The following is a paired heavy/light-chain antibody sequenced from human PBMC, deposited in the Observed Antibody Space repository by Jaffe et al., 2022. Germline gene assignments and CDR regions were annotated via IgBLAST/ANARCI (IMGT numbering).Light chain of an antibody. Sequence: EIVLTQSPGTLSLSPGERATLSCRASQSVSSSYLAWYQQKPGQAPRLLIYGASSRATGIPDRFSGSGSGTDFTLTISRLEPEDFAVYYCQQYGSSLLWITFGPGTKVDIK. CDR3: QQYGSSLLWIT. CDR1: QSVSSSY. CDR2: GAS. J-gene: IGKJ3*01. V-gene: IGKV3-20*01.
Heavy chain of an antibody. D-gene: IGHD5-12*01. Sequence: QVQLVQSGAEVKKPGASVKVSCKASGYTFTGYYMHWVRQAPGQGLEWMGRINPNSGGTNYAQKFQGRVTMTRDTSISTAYMELSRLRSDDTAVYYCARYCVWGYDCPPDAFDIWGQGTMVTVSS. CDR2: INPNSGGT. CDR1: GYTFTGYY. CDR3: ARYCVWGYDCPPDAFDI. V-gene: IGHV1-2*06. J-gene: IGHJ3*02.